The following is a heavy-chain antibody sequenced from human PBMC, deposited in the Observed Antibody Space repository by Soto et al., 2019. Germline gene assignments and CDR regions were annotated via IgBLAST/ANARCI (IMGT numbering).Heavy chain of an antibody. CDR1: GGSISSGDFS. CDR3: ARVRREYDNTGPVDY. CDR2: IYYGGGT. Sequence: SETLSLTCAVSGGSISSGDFSWNWIRQQPGKGLEWIGYIYYGGGTYYNPSLQSRVTMSVDRSRNQFSLKLNSVTAADTAVYYCARVRREYDNTGPVDYWGQGTLVTVSS. J-gene: IGHJ4*02. D-gene: IGHD3-22*01. V-gene: IGHV4-30-2*01.